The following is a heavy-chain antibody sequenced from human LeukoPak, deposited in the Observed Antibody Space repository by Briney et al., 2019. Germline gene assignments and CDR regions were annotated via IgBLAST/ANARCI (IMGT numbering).Heavy chain of an antibody. D-gene: IGHD3-22*01. CDR3: ASYTYYYDSSGYSDY. CDR2: ISYGGSNK. V-gene: IGHV3-30-3*01. CDR1: GFTFSSYA. Sequence: GRSLRLSCAASGFTFSSYAMHWVRQAPGKGLEWVAVISYGGSNKYYADSVKGRFTISRDNSKNTLYLQMNSLRAEDTAVYYCASYTYYYDSSGYSDYWGQGTLVTVSS. J-gene: IGHJ4*02.